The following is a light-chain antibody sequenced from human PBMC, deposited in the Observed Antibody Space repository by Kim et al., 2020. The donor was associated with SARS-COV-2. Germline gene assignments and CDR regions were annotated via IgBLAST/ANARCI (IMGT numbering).Light chain of an antibody. Sequence: SPAILSGSAGERVTLSCRASESISDNLAWYQQKPGQAPRLLIYGASIRATGVPARFSGSGSGTDYTLTISSLQSEDFAVYYCQHNTFGGGTKLEI. CDR2: GAS. J-gene: IGKJ4*01. CDR3: QHNT. CDR1: ESISDN. V-gene: IGKV3-15*01.